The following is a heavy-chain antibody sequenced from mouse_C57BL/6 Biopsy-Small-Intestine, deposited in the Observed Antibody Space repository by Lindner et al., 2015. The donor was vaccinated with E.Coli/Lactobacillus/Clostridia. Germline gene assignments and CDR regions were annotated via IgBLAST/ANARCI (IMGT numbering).Heavy chain of an antibody. CDR3: ARDYGSSYFDY. CDR2: IYPGGGYT. Sequence: VQLQESGVELVRPGTSVKMSCKASGYTFTNYWIGWAKQRPGHGLEWIGDIYPGGGYTNYNEKFKGKATLTADKSSSTAYMQFSSLTSEDSAIYYCARDYGSSYFDYWGQGTTLTVSS. J-gene: IGHJ2*01. CDR1: GYTFTNYW. D-gene: IGHD1-1*01. V-gene: IGHV1-63*01.